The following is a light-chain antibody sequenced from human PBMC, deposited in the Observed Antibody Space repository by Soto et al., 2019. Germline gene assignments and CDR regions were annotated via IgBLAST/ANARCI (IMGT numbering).Light chain of an antibody. Sequence: DIQMPQSPSSLSASVGDRVTISCQAGLDIRTLLNWYQQKPGKTPKLLIYDASNLEVGVPSRFRGGGSGTNFTLTISSLQPADVSPYYGQQYDGRPLTFGGGTKVNIK. V-gene: IGKV1-33*01. CDR3: QQYDGRPLT. CDR2: DAS. J-gene: IGKJ4*01. CDR1: LDIRTL.